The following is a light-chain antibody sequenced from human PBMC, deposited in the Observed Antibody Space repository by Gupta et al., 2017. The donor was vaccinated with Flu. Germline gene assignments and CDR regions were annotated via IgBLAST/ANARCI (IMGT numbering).Light chain of an antibody. CDR1: QSVSSY. V-gene: IGKV3-11*01. CDR2: DAS. Sequence: EIVLTQSPATLSLSPGERATLSCRASQSVSSYLAWYQQKPGQAPRLLIYDASNRATGIPARFSGSGSGTDFTLTISSLEPEDFAVYYCQHRSNWHWTFGQGTKVEIK. J-gene: IGKJ1*01. CDR3: QHRSNWHWT.